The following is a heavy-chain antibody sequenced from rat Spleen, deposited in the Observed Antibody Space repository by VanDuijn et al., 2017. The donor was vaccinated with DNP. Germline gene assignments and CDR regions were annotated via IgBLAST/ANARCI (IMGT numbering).Heavy chain of an antibody. CDR3: ARHGRVTTVATYWYFDF. CDR2: ISTSGGST. J-gene: IGHJ1*01. V-gene: IGHV5S23*01. CDR1: GFTFSNYG. D-gene: IGHD1-3*01. Sequence: EVQLVESDGGLVQPGRSLKVSCAASGFTFSNYGMAWVRQAPKKGLEWVATISTSGGSTYYRDSVKGRFTISRDNAKSTLYLQMNSLRSEDMATYYCARHGRVTTVATYWYFDFWGPGTMVTVSS.